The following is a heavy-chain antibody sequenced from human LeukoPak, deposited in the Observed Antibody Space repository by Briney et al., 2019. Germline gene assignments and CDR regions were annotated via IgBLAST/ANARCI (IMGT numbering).Heavy chain of an antibody. CDR2: ISGSGGST. J-gene: IGHJ6*03. V-gene: IGHV3-23*01. D-gene: IGHD3-3*01. CDR3: AKDRNYDFWSGLRGNYMDV. Sequence: RGSLRLSCAASGFTFSDHYMDWVRQAPGKGLEWVSAISGSGGSTYYADSVKGRFTISRDNSKNTLYLQMNSLRAEDTAVYYCAKDRNYDFWSGLRGNYMDVWGKGTTVTVSS. CDR1: GFTFSDHY.